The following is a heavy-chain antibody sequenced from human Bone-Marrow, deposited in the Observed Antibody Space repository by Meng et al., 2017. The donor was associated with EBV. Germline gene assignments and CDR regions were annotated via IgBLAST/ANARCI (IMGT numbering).Heavy chain of an antibody. V-gene: IGHV1-69*01. J-gene: IGHJ4*02. D-gene: IGHD3-10*01. CDR1: GGTSNSDA. Sequence: QGQVLQSGAEVNKPGSSVKVSCGTSGGTSNSDAVSWVRQAPGQGLEWMGGLIPMSGAPHYAQKFQGRVTITADESTSTHYMDLSNLRSDDTAMYYCASESGRGFTPDYWGQGTLVTVSS. CDR3: ASESGRGFTPDY. CDR2: LIPMSGAP.